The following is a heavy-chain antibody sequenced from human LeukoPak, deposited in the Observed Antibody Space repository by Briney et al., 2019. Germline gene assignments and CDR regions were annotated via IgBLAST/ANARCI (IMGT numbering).Heavy chain of an antibody. D-gene: IGHD6-6*01. J-gene: IGHJ4*02. Sequence: GSVRVSCAASGYTFSSYYMRWVRQAPGQGLEWMGWINPNSGGTNYAQKFQGRVTMTRDTSISTAYMELSRLRSDDTAVYYCARDLEYSLAYGGQGTLVTVSS. V-gene: IGHV1-2*02. CDR2: INPNSGGT. CDR3: ARDLEYSLAY. CDR1: GYTFSSYY.